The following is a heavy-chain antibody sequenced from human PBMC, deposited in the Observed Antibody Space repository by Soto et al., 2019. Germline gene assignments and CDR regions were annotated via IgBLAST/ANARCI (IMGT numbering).Heavy chain of an antibody. V-gene: IGHV4-4*02. J-gene: IGHJ4*01. D-gene: IGHD4-17*01. CDR2: ISHNGITT. CDR3: ARAPPGGDYGRIFDF. Sequence: SETLSLTCAVPGGSISDRNWWSWVRQTPGKGLEWIGEISHNGITTNSNPSLKGRVAVSLDKSKKQFSLKVTSMTAADTAVYFCARAPPGGDYGRIFDFWGHGTLVTVSS. CDR1: GGSISDRNW.